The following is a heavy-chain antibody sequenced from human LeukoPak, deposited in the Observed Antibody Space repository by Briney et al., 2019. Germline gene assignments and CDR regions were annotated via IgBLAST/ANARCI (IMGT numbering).Heavy chain of an antibody. V-gene: IGHV3-30*18. CDR3: AKDLYSGSYSGDY. Sequence: PGRSLRLSCAASGFTFSSYGMHCVRQAPGKGLEWVAFISYDGSNKYYADSVRGRFTISRDNSKNTLYLQMNSLRAEDTALYYCAKDLYSGSYSGDYWGQGTLVTVSS. CDR2: ISYDGSNK. CDR1: GFTFSSYG. D-gene: IGHD1-26*01. J-gene: IGHJ4*02.